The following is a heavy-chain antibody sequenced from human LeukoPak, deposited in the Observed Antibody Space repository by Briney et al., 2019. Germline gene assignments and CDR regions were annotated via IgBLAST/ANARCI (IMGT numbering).Heavy chain of an antibody. J-gene: IGHJ4*02. Sequence: AGGSLRLSCAASGFTFSSYAMHWVRQAPGKGLEWVAVISYDGSNKYYADSVKGRFTISRDNSKNTLYLQMNSLRAEDTAVYYCASWLGATTFDYWGQGTLVTVSS. CDR2: ISYDGSNK. CDR3: ASWLGATTFDY. D-gene: IGHD1-26*01. V-gene: IGHV3-30-3*01. CDR1: GFTFSSYA.